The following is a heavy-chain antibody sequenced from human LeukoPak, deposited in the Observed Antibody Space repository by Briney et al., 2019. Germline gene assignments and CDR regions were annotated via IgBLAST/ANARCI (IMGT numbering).Heavy chain of an antibody. CDR1: GFTFSSYA. Sequence: PGGSLRLPCAASGFTFSSYAMSWVRQAPGKGLEWVSAISGSGGSTYYADSVKGRFTISRDNSKNTLYLQMNSLRAEDTAVYYCAKDSGAIVSYADYWGQGTLVTVSS. J-gene: IGHJ4*02. CDR2: ISGSGGST. CDR3: AKDSGAIVSYADY. D-gene: IGHD5/OR15-5a*01. V-gene: IGHV3-23*01.